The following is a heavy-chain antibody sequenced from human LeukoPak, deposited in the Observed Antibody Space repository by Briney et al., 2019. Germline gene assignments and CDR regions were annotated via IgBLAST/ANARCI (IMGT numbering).Heavy chain of an antibody. D-gene: IGHD3-10*01. CDR2: INHSGST. J-gene: IGHJ4*02. V-gene: IGHV4-34*01. Sequence: SETLSLTCAVYGGSFSGYYWSWIRQPPGKGLEWIGEINHSGSTNYNPSLKSRVTISVDTSKNQFSLKLSSVTAADTAAYYCARGGEGNYGSGRRGPGIDYWGQGTLVTVSS. CDR3: ARGGEGNYGSGRRGPGIDY. CDR1: GGSFSGYY.